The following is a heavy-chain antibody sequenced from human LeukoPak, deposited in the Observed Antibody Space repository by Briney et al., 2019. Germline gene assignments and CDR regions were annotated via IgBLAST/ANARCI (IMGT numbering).Heavy chain of an antibody. V-gene: IGHV4-34*01. J-gene: IGHJ4*02. D-gene: IGHD4-17*01. Sequence: SETLSLTCAVYGGPFSGYYWSWIRQPPGKGLEWIGEINHSGSTNYDPSLKSRVTISVDTSKNQFSLKLSSVTAADTAVYYCARGTNDYGYYFDYWGQGTLVTVSS. CDR2: INHSGST. CDR1: GGPFSGYY. CDR3: ARGTNDYGYYFDY.